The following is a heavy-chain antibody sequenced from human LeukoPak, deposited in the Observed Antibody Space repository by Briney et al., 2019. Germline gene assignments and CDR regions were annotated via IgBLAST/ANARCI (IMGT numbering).Heavy chain of an antibody. J-gene: IGHJ4*02. CDR2: LYSDGDT. D-gene: IGHD4-17*01. CDR3: SYGDYPLTY. Sequence: HPGGSLRLSCAASGLTVTSNYWHWVRQPPGKGPEWISILYSDGDTKYADSVKGRFTFSRDSSRSTLYLQMNGLRAEDTAVYYCSYGDYPLTYWGQGTLVSVSS. CDR1: GLTVTSNY. V-gene: IGHV3-66*01.